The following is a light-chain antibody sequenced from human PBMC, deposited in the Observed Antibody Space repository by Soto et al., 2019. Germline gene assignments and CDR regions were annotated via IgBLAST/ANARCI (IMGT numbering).Light chain of an antibody. CDR2: GNS. V-gene: IGLV1-40*01. J-gene: IGLJ2*01. CDR3: QSYDSSREGVV. Sequence: QSVLTQPPSVSGAPGQRVTIYCTGSSSNIGAGYDVHWYQQLPGTAPKLLIYGNSNRPSGVPDRFSGSKSGTSASLAITGLQAEDEADYDCQSYDSSREGVVFGGGTKVTVL. CDR1: SSNIGAGYD.